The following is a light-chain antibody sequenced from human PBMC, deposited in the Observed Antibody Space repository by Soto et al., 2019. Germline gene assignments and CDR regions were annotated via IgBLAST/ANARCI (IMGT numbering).Light chain of an antibody. CDR2: TDR. CDR1: SSNIGTNT. CDR3: AAWDGSLNGVL. J-gene: IGLJ2*01. Sequence: QSVLTQPPSASGTPGQRVTISCSGSSSNIGTNTVNWYKQVPGTAPTLLIYTDRQRPAGVPYRFSGSNSGPSASLAISGLQSEDEADYYCAAWDGSLNGVLFGGGTKLTVL. V-gene: IGLV1-44*01.